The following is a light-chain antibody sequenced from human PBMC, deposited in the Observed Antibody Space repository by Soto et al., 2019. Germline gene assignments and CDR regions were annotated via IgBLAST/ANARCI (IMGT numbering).Light chain of an antibody. CDR3: QQYGSSPYT. Sequence: EIVLTQSPGTLSLSPGERATLSCRASQSVSSSFLAWYQQKPGRAPRLLIHGASSRATGIPDRFSGSGSGTDFTLTISRLEPEDFAVHYCQQYGSSPYTFGQGTKLEIK. CDR2: GAS. J-gene: IGKJ2*01. V-gene: IGKV3-20*01. CDR1: QSVSSSF.